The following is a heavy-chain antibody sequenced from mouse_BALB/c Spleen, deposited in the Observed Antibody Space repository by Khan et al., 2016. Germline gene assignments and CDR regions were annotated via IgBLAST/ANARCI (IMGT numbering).Heavy chain of an antibody. Sequence: EVQLQESGPSLAKPSQTLSLTCSVTGDSITSGHWNWIRKFPGNKFDFMGYISHSGDSYYNPSLKSRISITRDTSKNQYYLQLNSVTTEDTATYYCATWDYYGSGFAYWGQGTLVTVSA. V-gene: IGHV3-8*02. CDR1: GDSITSGH. J-gene: IGHJ3*01. CDR2: ISHSGDS. D-gene: IGHD1-2*01. CDR3: ATWDYYGSGFAY.